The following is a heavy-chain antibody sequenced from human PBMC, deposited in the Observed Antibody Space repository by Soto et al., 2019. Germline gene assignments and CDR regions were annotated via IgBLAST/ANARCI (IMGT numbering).Heavy chain of an antibody. V-gene: IGHV3-7*01. Sequence: LRLSCAASGFTFSSYWMSWVRQAPGKGLEWVANIKQDGSEKYYVDSVKGRFTISRDNAKNSLYLQMNSLRAEDTAVYYCARVIERYFDWLLYYYYGMDVWGQGTTVTVSS. CDR2: IKQDGSEK. J-gene: IGHJ6*02. CDR1: GFTFSSYW. CDR3: ARVIERYFDWLLYYYYGMDV. D-gene: IGHD3-9*01.